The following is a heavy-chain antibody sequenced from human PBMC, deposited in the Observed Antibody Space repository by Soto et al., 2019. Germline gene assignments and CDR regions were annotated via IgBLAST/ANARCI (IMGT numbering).Heavy chain of an antibody. V-gene: IGHV3-74*01. CDR3: ARDRYDSREPNYYYGMDV. CDR1: GFTFSSYW. J-gene: IGHJ6*02. D-gene: IGHD3-22*01. CDR2: INSDGSST. Sequence: GGSLRLSCAASGFTFSSYWMHWVRQAPGKGLVWVSRINSDGSSTSYADSVKGRFTISRDNAKNTLYLQMNSLRAEDTAVYYCARDRYDSREPNYYYGMDVWGQGTTVTVSS.